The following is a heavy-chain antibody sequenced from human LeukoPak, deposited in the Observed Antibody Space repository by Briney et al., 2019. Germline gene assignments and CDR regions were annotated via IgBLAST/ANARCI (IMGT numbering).Heavy chain of an antibody. J-gene: IGHJ4*02. CDR1: GFTFSDYY. V-gene: IGHV3-72*01. CDR3: ATTYGSGTYYQYYFDY. D-gene: IGHD3-10*01. CDR2: AENKADSYTT. Sequence: PGGSLRLSCAASGFTFSDYYMDWVRQAPGKGLEWVGRAENKADSYTTEYAASVKGRFTISRDDSKNSLYLQMNSLKTEDTAVYYCATTYGSGTYYQYYFDYWGQGTLVTVSS.